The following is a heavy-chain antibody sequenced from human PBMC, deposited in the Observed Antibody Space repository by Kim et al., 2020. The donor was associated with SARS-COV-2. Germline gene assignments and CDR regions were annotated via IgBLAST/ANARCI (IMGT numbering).Heavy chain of an antibody. CDR3: ARDYYGSGSYYLVGY. CDR1: GFTFSSYA. V-gene: IGHV3-30*04. Sequence: GGSLRLSCAASGFTFSSYAMHWVRQAPGKGLEWVAVISYDGSNKYYADSVKGRFTISRDNSKNTLYLQMNSLRAEDTAVYYCARDYYGSGSYYLVGYLGQGTLVTVSS. J-gene: IGHJ4*02. CDR2: ISYDGSNK. D-gene: IGHD3-10*01.